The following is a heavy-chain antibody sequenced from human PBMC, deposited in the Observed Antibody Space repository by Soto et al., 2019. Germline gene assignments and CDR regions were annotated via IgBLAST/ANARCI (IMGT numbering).Heavy chain of an antibody. CDR1: GFGFSSFA. V-gene: IGHV3-23*01. CDR2: INERGDAT. D-gene: IGHD6-13*01. Sequence: EVQLLESGGGLVQPGGSLRLPCAASGFGFSSFAMSWVRQTPGKGLEWVSGINERGDATYYADSVRGRFTISRDNSKNTLFLQMDSLRAEDTAVYYCAKESAATGIPFFDYWGQGTLVTVSS. CDR3: AKESAATGIPFFDY. J-gene: IGHJ4*02.